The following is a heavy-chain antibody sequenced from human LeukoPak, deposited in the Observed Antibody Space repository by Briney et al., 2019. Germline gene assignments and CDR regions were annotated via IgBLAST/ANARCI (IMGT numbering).Heavy chain of an antibody. J-gene: IGHJ4*02. V-gene: IGHV3-74*01. D-gene: IGHD1-26*01. Sequence: GGSLRLSCAASGFSFSNYWMHWVRQAPGEGLVWVSLIRNDGSGTSYADSVKGRFTISRDNAKNTLYLQMNSLRAEDTAVYYCERDPGRETPLDYRGRGPLVTVSS. CDR1: GFSFSNYW. CDR3: ERDPGRETPLDY. CDR2: IRNDGSGT.